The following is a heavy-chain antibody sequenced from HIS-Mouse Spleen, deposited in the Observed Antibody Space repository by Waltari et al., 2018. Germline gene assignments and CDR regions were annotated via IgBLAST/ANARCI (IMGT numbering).Heavy chain of an antibody. Sequence: VAVISYDGSNKYYADSVKGRFTISRDNSKNTLYLQMNSLRAEDTAVYYCARANNYDFWSGYYRGYYYYGMDVWGQGTTVTGSS. CDR2: ISYDGSNK. D-gene: IGHD3-3*01. CDR3: ARANNYDFWSGYYRGYYYYGMDV. V-gene: IGHV3-30-3*01. J-gene: IGHJ6*02.